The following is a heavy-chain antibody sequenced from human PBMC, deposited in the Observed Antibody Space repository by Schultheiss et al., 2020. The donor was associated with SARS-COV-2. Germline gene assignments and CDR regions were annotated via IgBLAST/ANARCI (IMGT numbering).Heavy chain of an antibody. CDR2: ISAYNGNT. CDR3: ARGLGYSSSSY. D-gene: IGHD6-6*01. Sequence: ASVKVSCKASGYTFTSYGISWVRQAPGQGLEWMGWISAYNGNTNYAQKLQGRVTMTRDTSISTAYMELSRLRSEDTAVYYCARGLGYSSSSYWGQGTLVTVSS. J-gene: IGHJ4*02. CDR1: GYTFTSYG. V-gene: IGHV1-18*01.